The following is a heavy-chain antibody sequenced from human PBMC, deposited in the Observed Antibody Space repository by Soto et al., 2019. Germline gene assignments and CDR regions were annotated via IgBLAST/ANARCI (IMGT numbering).Heavy chain of an antibody. CDR3: ARVDKSQRTDW. V-gene: IGHV4-31*11. CDR2: IYYNGST. J-gene: IGHJ4*02. D-gene: IGHD3-9*01. Sequence: PSQTLSLTCAVSGDSISSGYYWAWLRQPPGKGLEWIGYIYYNGSTYSNPSLQSRVTISLDESKNQWSLKLTSVTAADTAVYYCARVDKSQRTDWWGRGSLVP. CDR1: GDSISSGYY.